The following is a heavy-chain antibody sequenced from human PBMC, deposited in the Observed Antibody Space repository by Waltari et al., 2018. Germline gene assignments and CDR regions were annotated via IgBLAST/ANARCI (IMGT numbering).Heavy chain of an antibody. J-gene: IGHJ6*02. CDR1: GGSISSGSYY. CDR3: AREGGGSYGSGRSYYYGMDV. D-gene: IGHD3-10*01. Sequence: QVQLQESGPGLVKPSQTLSLTCTVSGGSISSGSYYWSWIRQPAGQGLEWIGYIYYSGSNHYNPSVKSRVTIAVDTSKNQFSLKLSSLRSEDTAVYYCAREGGGSYGSGRSYYYGMDVWGQGTTVTVSS. CDR2: IYYSGSN. V-gene: IGHV4-61*10.